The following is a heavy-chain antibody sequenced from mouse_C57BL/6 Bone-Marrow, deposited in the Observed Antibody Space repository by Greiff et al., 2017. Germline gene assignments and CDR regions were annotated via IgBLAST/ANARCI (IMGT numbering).Heavy chain of an antibody. J-gene: IGHJ2*01. CDR2: INPSTGGT. CDR1: GYSFTGYY. V-gene: IGHV1-42*01. CDR3: ARTITTVALDY. D-gene: IGHD1-1*01. Sequence: EVQLKQSGPELVKPGASVKISCKASGYSFTGYYMNWVKQSPEKSLEWIGEINPSTGGTTYNQKFKAKATLTVDKSSSTAYMQLKSLTSEDSAVYYCARTITTVALDYWGQGTTLTVSS.